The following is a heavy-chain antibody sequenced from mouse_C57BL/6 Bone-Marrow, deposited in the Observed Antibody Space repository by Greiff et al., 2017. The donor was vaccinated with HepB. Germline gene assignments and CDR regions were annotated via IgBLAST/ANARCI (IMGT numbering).Heavy chain of an antibody. CDR3: TTGNGNFAWFAY. CDR1: GFNIKDDY. CDR2: IDPENGDT. V-gene: IGHV14-4*01. J-gene: IGHJ3*01. Sequence: EVKLVESGAELVRPGASVKLSCTASGFNIKDDYMHWVKQRPEQGLEWIGWIDPENGDTEYASKFQGEATITADTSSNTAYLQLSSLTSEDTAVYYCTTGNGNFAWFAYWGQGTLVTVSA. D-gene: IGHD2-1*01.